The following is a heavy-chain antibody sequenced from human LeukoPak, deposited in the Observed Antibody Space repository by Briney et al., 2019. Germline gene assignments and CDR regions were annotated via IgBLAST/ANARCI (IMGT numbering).Heavy chain of an antibody. CDR1: GFTFSSYE. J-gene: IGHJ5*02. Sequence: GGSLRLSCAASGFTFSSYEMNWVRQAPGKGLEWVSYISSSGSTIYYADSVKGRFTIPRDNAKNSLYLQMNSLRAEDTAVYYCARERNWFDPWGQGTLVTVSS. CDR3: ARERNWFDP. V-gene: IGHV3-48*03. CDR2: ISSSGSTI.